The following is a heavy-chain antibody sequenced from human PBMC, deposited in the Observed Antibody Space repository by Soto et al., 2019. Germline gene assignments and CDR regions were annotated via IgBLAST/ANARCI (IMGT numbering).Heavy chain of an antibody. D-gene: IGHD3-9*01. CDR3: ARDIATGFAFDI. J-gene: IGHJ3*02. CDR2: VNGRGTTT. V-gene: IGHV3-23*01. Sequence: GGSLRLSCASSGFTFSGYAMTWVRQAPGKGLEWVSSVNGRGTTTHYENSVKGRFTISRDNSRNTLFLLMDSLRADDTAVYYCARDIATGFAFDIWGLGTMVTVSS. CDR1: GFTFSGYA.